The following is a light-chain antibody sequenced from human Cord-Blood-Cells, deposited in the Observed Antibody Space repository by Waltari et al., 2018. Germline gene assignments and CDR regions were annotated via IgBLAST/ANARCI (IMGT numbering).Light chain of an antibody. CDR1: QCISNY. CDR2: AAS. V-gene: IGKV1-27*01. J-gene: IGKJ4*01. Sequence: DIQMTQSPSSLSASVGDRVTITCRASQCISNYLAWYQQKPGTVPKLLIYAASTLQSGVPSRFSGSGSGTDFTLTISSLQPEDVATYYCQKYNSAPLTFGGGTKVEIK. CDR3: QKYNSAPLT.